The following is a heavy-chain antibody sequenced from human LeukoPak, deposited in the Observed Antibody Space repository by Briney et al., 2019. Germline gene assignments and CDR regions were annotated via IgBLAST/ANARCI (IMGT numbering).Heavy chain of an antibody. CDR2: ISANGGST. Sequence: GGSLRLSCAASGFTFSSYAMSWVRQAPGMGLEWVSGISANGGSTYYADSVEGRFSISRDNSKKTLYLQMNSLRADDTAIYYCAKGPASTWYKSYFDCWGQGTRVTVSS. CDR3: AKGPASTWYKSYFDC. CDR1: GFTFSSYA. J-gene: IGHJ4*02. D-gene: IGHD6-13*01. V-gene: IGHV3-23*01.